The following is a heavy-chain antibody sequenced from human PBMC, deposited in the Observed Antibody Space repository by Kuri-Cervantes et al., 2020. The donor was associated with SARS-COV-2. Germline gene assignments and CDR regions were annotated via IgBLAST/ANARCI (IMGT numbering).Heavy chain of an antibody. CDR2: IYYSGST. Sequence: GSLRLSCTVSGGSISSSSYYWGWIRQPPGKGLEWIGSIYYSGSTYYNPSLKSRVTISVDTSKNQFSLKLSSVTAADTAVYYCARVRGYDSSGYFGRWGQGTLVTVSS. J-gene: IGHJ4*02. V-gene: IGHV4-39*07. D-gene: IGHD3-22*01. CDR3: ARVRGYDSSGYFGR. CDR1: GGSISSSSYY.